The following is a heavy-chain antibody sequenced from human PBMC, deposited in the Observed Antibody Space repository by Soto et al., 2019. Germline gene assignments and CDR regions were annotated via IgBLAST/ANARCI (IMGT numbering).Heavy chain of an antibody. V-gene: IGHV1-69*13. CDR2: IIPIFGTA. D-gene: IGHD5-18*01. Sequence: SVKGACKASGYTFTSYAISWVRKNNGQGLEWMGGIIPIFGTANYAQKFQGRVTITADESTSTAYMELSSLRSEDTAVYYCAREKIDTAMPYIDYWGQGTLVTVSS. CDR1: GYTFTSYA. CDR3: AREKIDTAMPYIDY. J-gene: IGHJ4*02.